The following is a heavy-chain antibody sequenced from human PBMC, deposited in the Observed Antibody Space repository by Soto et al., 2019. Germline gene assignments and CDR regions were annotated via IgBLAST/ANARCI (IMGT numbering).Heavy chain of an antibody. J-gene: IGHJ4*02. CDR1: GFTFSSNG. D-gene: IGHD5-12*01. V-gene: IGHV3-48*02. Sequence: EVQLVESGGGLVQPGGSLRLSCEASGFTFSSNGMNWVRQAPGKGLEWVSFISIGSSTINYADSVRGRFTISRDNAKNSLYLQMTSLRDEATAVYYGARDCEAYDSEIRTPIPKLASWGQATLVTVSS. CDR2: ISIGSSTI. CDR3: ARDCEAYDSEIRTPIPKLAS.